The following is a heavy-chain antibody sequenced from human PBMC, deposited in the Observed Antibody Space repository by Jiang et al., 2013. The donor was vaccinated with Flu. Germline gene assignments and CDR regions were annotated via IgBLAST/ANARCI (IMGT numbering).Heavy chain of an antibody. CDR3: ARDVTTVTTDGMDV. V-gene: IGHV4-34*01. CDR1: GGSFSGYY. D-gene: IGHD4-17*01. CDR2: INHSGST. J-gene: IGHJ6*02. Sequence: ETLSLTCTVYGGSFSGYYWSWIRQPPGKGLEWIGEINHSGSTNYNPSLKSRVTISVDTSKNQFSLKPSSVTAADTAVYYCARDVTTVTTDGMDVWGQGTTVTVSS.